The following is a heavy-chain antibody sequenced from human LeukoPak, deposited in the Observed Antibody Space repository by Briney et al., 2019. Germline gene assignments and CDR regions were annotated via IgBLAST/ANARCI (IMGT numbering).Heavy chain of an antibody. J-gene: IGHJ6*02. D-gene: IGHD3-16*02. V-gene: IGHV3-7*01. CDR3: AREYYDYVWGSYRYHGMDV. CDR2: IKQDGSEE. CDR1: GFTFSSYW. Sequence: GGSLRLSCAASGFTFSSYWMSWVRQAPGKGLEWVANIKQDGSEEYYVDSVKGRFTISRDNAKNSLYLQMNSLRAEDTAVYYCAREYYDYVWGSYRYHGMDVWGQGTTVTVSS.